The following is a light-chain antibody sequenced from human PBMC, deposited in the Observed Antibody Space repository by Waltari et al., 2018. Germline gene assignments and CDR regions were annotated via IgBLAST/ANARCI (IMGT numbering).Light chain of an antibody. V-gene: IGKV3-11*01. Sequence: EIVLTQSPATLSLSPGERATLSCRASQSVSSIASYQQKHAHAPRLLIDDASNTATGIPGRFSGSWSGTDFTLTISRLEPEVLAVYYRQQSTYWPLTFGGGTKVEIK. CDR1: QSVSS. CDR2: DAS. J-gene: IGKJ4*02. CDR3: QQSTYWPLT.